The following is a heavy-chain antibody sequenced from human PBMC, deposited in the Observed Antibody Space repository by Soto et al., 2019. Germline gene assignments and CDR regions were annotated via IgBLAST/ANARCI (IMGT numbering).Heavy chain of an antibody. J-gene: IGHJ6*02. V-gene: IGHV3-23*01. Sequence: VGSLRLSCAASGFTFSRYAMNWVRQAPARGLQWISGISVSGDNTSYVESVRGRFTVYRDNSKNTLYLQMNNLRAEDTALYYCAKDGKMRTKVWFPAGYGMDVWGQGTTVTVSS. CDR1: GFTFSRYA. D-gene: IGHD3-10*01. CDR3: AKDGKMRTKVWFPAGYGMDV. CDR2: ISVSGDNT.